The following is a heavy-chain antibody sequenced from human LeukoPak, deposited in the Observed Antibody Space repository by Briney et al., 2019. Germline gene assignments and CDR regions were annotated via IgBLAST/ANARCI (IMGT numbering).Heavy chain of an antibody. Sequence: PGGSLRLSRAASGFTFSNAWMSWVRQAPGKGLEWVGRIKSKTDGGTTDYAAPVKGRFTISRDDSKNTLYLQMNSLRAEDTAVYYCAMGPYYYDSSGYYYWGQGTLVTVSS. D-gene: IGHD3-22*01. V-gene: IGHV3-15*05. CDR1: GFTFSNAW. CDR3: AMGPYYYDSSGYYY. J-gene: IGHJ4*02. CDR2: IKSKTDGGTT.